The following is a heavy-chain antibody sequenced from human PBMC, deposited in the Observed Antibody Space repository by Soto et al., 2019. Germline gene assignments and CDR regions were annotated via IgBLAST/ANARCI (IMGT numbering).Heavy chain of an antibody. CDR2: IDGSGRNT. J-gene: IGHJ4*02. V-gene: IGHV3-23*01. D-gene: IGHD2-15*01. CDR1: GFTFSSYA. CDR3: AKDGGSVCSGGTCYFQAPDY. Sequence: EVQLLEPGGGLVQPGGSLRLSCAASGFTFSSYAMSWVRQAPGKGLEWVSGIDGSGRNTYYADSVKGRFTISRDNSKNTPSVQMDSLRVDDTALYYCAKDGGSVCSGGTCYFQAPDYWGQGTLVTVSS.